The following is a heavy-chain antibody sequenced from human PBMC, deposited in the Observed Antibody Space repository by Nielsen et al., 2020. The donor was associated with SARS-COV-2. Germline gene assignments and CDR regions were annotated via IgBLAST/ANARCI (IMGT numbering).Heavy chain of an antibody. J-gene: IGHJ6*02. D-gene: IGHD3-3*01. CDR1: GGTFSSYA. V-gene: IGHV1-69*13. Sequence: SVKVSCKASGGTFSSYAISWVRQAPGQGLEWMGGIIPIFGTANYAQKFQGRVTITADESTSTAYMELSSLRSEDTAVYYCASPVFGVVADYYYGMDVWGQGTTVTVSS. CDR3: ASPVFGVVADYYYGMDV. CDR2: IIPIFGTA.